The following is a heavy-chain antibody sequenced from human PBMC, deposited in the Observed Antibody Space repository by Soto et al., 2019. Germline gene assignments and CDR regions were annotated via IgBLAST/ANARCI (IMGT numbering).Heavy chain of an antibody. D-gene: IGHD5-18*01. J-gene: IGHJ4*02. Sequence: PSETLSLTCTVSGGSVSSGSYYWSWIRQPPGKGLEWIGYIYYSGGTNYNPSLKSRVTISVDTSKNQFSLKLSSVTAADTAVYYCARGRNSYGYHYFDYWGQGTLVTVS. V-gene: IGHV4-61*01. CDR3: ARGRNSYGYHYFDY. CDR1: GGSVSSGSYY. CDR2: IYYSGGT.